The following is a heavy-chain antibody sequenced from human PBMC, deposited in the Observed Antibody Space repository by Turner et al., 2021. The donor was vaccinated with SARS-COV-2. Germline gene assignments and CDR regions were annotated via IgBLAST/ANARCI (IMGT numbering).Heavy chain of an antibody. D-gene: IGHD3-3*01. Sequence: QVQLQQWGAGLLTPSETLSLPCAVYAGSFSGYYWSWIRQPPGKGLAWIGEINQSGSTNYNPSLKSRVTISVDTSKNQFSLKLSSVTAADTAVYYCATSGMDFWYGYKGFDYWGQGTLVTVSS. J-gene: IGHJ4*02. V-gene: IGHV4-34*01. CDR3: ATSGMDFWYGYKGFDY. CDR1: AGSFSGYY. CDR2: INQSGST.